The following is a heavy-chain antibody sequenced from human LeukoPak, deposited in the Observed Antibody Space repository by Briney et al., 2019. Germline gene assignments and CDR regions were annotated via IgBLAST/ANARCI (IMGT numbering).Heavy chain of an antibody. CDR1: GGSISSYY. D-gene: IGHD3-22*01. Sequence: PSETLSLTCTVSGGSISSYYWSWIRQPPGKGLEWIGYIYYSGSTNYNPSLKSRVIISVDTSKNQFSLKLSSVTAADTAVYYCASTYYYDSSGYGKTWYFDLWGRGTLVTVSS. CDR3: ASTYYYDSSGYGKTWYFDL. J-gene: IGHJ2*01. V-gene: IGHV4-59*01. CDR2: IYYSGST.